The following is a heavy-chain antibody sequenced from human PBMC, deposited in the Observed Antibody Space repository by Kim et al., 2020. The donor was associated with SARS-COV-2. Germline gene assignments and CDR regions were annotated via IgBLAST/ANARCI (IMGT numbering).Heavy chain of an antibody. CDR2: ISGSGGST. D-gene: IGHD3-10*01. CDR3: AKGNDYYGSGSYRL. Sequence: GGSLRLSCAASGFTFSSYAMSWVRQAPGKGLEWVSAISGSGGSTYYADSVKGRFTISRDNSKNTLYLQMNSLRAEDTAVYYCAKGNDYYGSGSYRLWGQGTLVTVSS. CDR1: GFTFSSYA. J-gene: IGHJ4*02. V-gene: IGHV3-23*01.